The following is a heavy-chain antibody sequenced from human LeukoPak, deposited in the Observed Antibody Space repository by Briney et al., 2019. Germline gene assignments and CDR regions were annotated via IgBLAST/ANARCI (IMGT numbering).Heavy chain of an antibody. Sequence: PGGSLGLSCAASGFIFRDYSMHWVRQVPGKGLEWISLISGDGVTTYYADSVKGRFTISRDNHEDSLYLQMNTLRTEDTAFYYCARGVNTISFTFDYWARGSLVTVSS. D-gene: IGHD3-22*01. J-gene: IGHJ4*02. V-gene: IGHV3-43*02. CDR2: ISGDGVTT. CDR3: ARGVNTISFTFDY. CDR1: GFIFRDYS.